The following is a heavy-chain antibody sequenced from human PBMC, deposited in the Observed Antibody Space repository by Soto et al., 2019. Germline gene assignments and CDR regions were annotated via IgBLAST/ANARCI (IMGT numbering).Heavy chain of an antibody. CDR3: ARDLYPLAYYFDF. CDR1: GYTFTNHG. J-gene: IGHJ4*02. D-gene: IGHD2-8*01. Sequence: QVQLVQSGAEVKKPGASEKVSCKASGYTFTNHGISWVRQAPGQGLEWLGWISGHNGNTKYAQRLKGRVTMTADTSTSTAYMELRSLRSDDTAVYYCARDLYPLAYYFDFWGQGTLVTVSS. V-gene: IGHV1-18*04. CDR2: ISGHNGNT.